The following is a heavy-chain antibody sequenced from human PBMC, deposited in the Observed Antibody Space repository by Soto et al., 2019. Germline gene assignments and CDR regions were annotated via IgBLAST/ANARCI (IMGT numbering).Heavy chain of an antibody. Sequence: GGSLRLSCAASGFTFSSYWMHWVRQAPGKGLVWVSRINSDGSSTSYADSVKGRFTISRDNAKNTLYLQMNSLRAEDTAVYYCERVGPKYSYGQYYFDYWGQGTLVTVSS. V-gene: IGHV3-74*01. CDR1: GFTFSSYW. D-gene: IGHD5-18*01. CDR3: ERVGPKYSYGQYYFDY. CDR2: INSDGSST. J-gene: IGHJ4*02.